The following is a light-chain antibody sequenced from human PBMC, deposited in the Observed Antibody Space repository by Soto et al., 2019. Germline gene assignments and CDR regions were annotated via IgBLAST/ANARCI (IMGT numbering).Light chain of an antibody. V-gene: IGLV2-14*01. CDR1: SNDVGGYNY. CDR3: VSFTCSSTLV. J-gene: IGLJ2*01. Sequence: QSVLTQPASVSGSPGQSITISCTGTSNDVGGYNYVSWYQQHPGKAPKLMIYEVSNRPSGVSNRFSGSKSGNTASLTISGLQAEDEADYYCVSFTCSSTLVFGGGTKLTVL. CDR2: EVS.